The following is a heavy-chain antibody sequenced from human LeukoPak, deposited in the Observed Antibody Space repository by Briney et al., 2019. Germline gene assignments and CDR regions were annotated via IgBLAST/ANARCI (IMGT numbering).Heavy chain of an antibody. CDR2: INQDGSEK. CDR1: RFTFNNYW. J-gene: IGHJ4*02. CDR3: ATDHDSSRQKRFDY. V-gene: IGHV3-7*02. D-gene: IGHD6-13*01. Sequence: GGSLRLSCAASRFTFNNYWMNWFRQAPGKGLEWVANINQDGSEKNYVDSVKGRFTISRDNAENSLYLQMNSLGAEDTAVYYCATDHDSSRQKRFDYWGQGTLVTVSS.